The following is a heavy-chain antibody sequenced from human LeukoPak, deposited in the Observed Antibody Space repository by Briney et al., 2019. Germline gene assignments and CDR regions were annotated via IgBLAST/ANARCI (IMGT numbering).Heavy chain of an antibody. D-gene: IGHD3-22*01. CDR1: GGNFSSSS. CDR3: ARVFYHDSSPYFARSIPTIDY. J-gene: IGHJ4*02. Sequence: SVKVSCKASGGNFSSSSISWVRQAPGQGREWMGRIIPTLDIAHYSQKFQGRVTITADKSTSTAYMELSSLRSEDTAVYFYARVFYHDSSPYFARSIPTIDYWGQGTLVTVSS. CDR2: IIPTLDIA. V-gene: IGHV1-69*04.